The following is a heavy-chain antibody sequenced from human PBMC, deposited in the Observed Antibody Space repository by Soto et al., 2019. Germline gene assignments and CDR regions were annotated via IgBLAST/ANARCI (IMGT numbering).Heavy chain of an antibody. CDR3: AKDLALRYFDWLLSPRYYYGMDV. CDR2: INAGNGNT. J-gene: IGHJ6*02. V-gene: IGHV1-3*01. D-gene: IGHD3-9*01. Sequence: ASVKVSCKASGYTFTSYAMHWVRQAPGQRLEWMGWINAGNGNTKYPQKFQGRVTITRDTSASTAYMELSSLRSEDTAVYYCAKDLALRYFDWLLSPRYYYGMDVWGQGTTVTLSS. CDR1: GYTFTSYA.